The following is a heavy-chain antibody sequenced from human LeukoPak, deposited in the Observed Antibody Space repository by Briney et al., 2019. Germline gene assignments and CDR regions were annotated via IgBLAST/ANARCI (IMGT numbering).Heavy chain of an antibody. V-gene: IGHV1-69*05. CDR1: GGTFSSYA. D-gene: IGHD6-13*01. J-gene: IGHJ4*02. Sequence: GSSVKVSCKASGGTFSSYAISWVRQAPGQGLEWMGGIIPIFGTANYAQKFQGRVTITTDESTSTAYMELSSLRSEDTAVYYCARGKGYSSSWLPLDYWGQGTLDTVSS. CDR2: IIPIFGTA. CDR3: ARGKGYSSSWLPLDY.